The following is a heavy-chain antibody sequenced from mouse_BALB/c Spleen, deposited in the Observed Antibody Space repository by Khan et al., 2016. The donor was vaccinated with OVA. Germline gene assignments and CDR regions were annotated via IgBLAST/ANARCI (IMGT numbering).Heavy chain of an antibody. CDR1: GYTFTTYW. CDR2: INPTSGYT. CDR3: TRDRIDY. J-gene: IGHJ2*01. Sequence: QMQLEESGAELAKPGASVKMSCKASGYTFTTYWMHWVKQRPGQGLEWIGYINPTSGYTDYNEKFKDRATLSADKSSSTAYMQPSSLTSEDSAVYYCTRDRIDYWGQGTTLTVSS. V-gene: IGHV1-7*01.